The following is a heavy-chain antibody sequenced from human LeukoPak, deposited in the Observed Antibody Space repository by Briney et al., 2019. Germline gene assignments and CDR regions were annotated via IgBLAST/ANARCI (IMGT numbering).Heavy chain of an antibody. V-gene: IGHV3-53*01. CDR2: IYSGGST. J-gene: IGHJ4*02. CDR3: IYGYTLDF. D-gene: IGHD5-18*01. Sequence: GGSLRLSCAASGFTVSSKYMNWVRQAPGKGLVWVSVIYSGGSTKYADSVKGRFTISRDNSKNTLYLQMNGLRADDTAVYYCIYGYTLDFWGQGTLVTVSS. CDR1: GFTVSSKY.